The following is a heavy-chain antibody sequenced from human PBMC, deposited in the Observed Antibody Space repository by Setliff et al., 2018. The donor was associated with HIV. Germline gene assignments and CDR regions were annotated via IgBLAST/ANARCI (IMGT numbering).Heavy chain of an antibody. CDR3: ARGPRPVDVDYYYMDV. Sequence: SETLSLTCTVSGGSISGYHWNWLRQTPGKGLEWIGYIYTSRGTNYNHSLRTRVIISVDTSNQFSLKLTSVTAADTAVYYCARGPRPVDVDYYYMDVWGKGTTVTAP. V-gene: IGHV4-4*09. CDR1: GGSISGYH. J-gene: IGHJ6*03. CDR2: IYTSRGT.